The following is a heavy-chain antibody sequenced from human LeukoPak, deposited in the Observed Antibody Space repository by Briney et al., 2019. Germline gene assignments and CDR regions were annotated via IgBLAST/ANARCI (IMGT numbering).Heavy chain of an antibody. V-gene: IGHV3-23*01. CDR1: GFTFSSYA. Sequence: GGSLRLSCAASGFTFSSYAMSWVRQAPGKGLEWVSAISGSGGSTYYADSVKGRFTISRDNAKNTLYLQMNSLRAEDTAVYYCARGRYSSGRFDYWGQGTLVTVSS. CDR2: ISGSGGST. J-gene: IGHJ4*02. CDR3: ARGRYSSGRFDY. D-gene: IGHD6-19*01.